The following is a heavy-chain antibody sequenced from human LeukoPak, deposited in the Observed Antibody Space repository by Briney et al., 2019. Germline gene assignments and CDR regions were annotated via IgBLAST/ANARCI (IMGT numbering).Heavy chain of an antibody. D-gene: IGHD4-11*01. Sequence: PGGSLRLSCAASGFTFSSYAMSWVRPAPGKGLEWVSAISGSGGSAYYADSVTGRFTISRDNSKNTLYLQMNSLRAEDTAVYYCAKPPPTVITLYYFDYWGQGTLVTVSS. CDR1: GFTFSSYA. CDR2: ISGSGGSA. J-gene: IGHJ4*02. V-gene: IGHV3-23*01. CDR3: AKPPPTVITLYYFDY.